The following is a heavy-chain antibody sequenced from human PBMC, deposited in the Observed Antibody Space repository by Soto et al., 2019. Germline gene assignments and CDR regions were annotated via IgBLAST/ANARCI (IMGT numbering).Heavy chain of an antibody. V-gene: IGHV3-23*01. CDR1: GFTFRSYA. J-gene: IGHJ2*01. D-gene: IGHD6-13*01. CDR2: ISGSGGST. CDR3: AKDSGRSISWYQPYWYFDL. Sequence: EVQLLESGGGLVQPGGSLRLSCAASGFTFRSYAMSWVRQAPGKGLEWVSAISGSGGSTYYADSVKGRFPISRDNSKNTLYLKMNRLRAEDTAVYYCAKDSGRSISWYQPYWYFDLWGRGTLVTVYS.